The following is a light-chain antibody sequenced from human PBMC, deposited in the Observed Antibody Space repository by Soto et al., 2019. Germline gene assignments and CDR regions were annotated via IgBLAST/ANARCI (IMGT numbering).Light chain of an antibody. CDR3: QQYNSYSSWT. V-gene: IGKV1-5*01. Sequence: IQMTQXPSXLSASVGDRVTITCRASQNVAHFLNWYQQKPGRAPKLLIYDASTLESGVPSRFSGSGSGTEFTLTISSLQTDDFATYYCQQYNSYSSWTFGQGTKVDIK. CDR1: QNVAHF. CDR2: DAS. J-gene: IGKJ1*01.